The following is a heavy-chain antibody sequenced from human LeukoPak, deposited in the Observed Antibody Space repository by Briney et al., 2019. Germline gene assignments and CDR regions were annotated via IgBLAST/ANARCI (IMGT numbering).Heavy chain of an antibody. V-gene: IGHV4-61*01. Sequence: SETLSLTCTVSGGSVSTGTYYWNWIRQPPGKGLEWIGYIYHSGSTNYNPSLQSRVTISVDTSKNQFSLNLNSVTAADTAVYYCARGGAARLHFQNWGQGTLVTVSS. D-gene: IGHD6-6*01. J-gene: IGHJ1*01. CDR1: GGSVSTGTYY. CDR3: ARGGAARLHFQN. CDR2: IYHSGST.